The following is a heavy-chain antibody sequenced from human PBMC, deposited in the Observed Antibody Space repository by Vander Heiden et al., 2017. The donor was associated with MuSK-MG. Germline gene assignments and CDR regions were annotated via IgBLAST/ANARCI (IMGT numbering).Heavy chain of an antibody. CDR1: GGSFSGYY. CDR3: ASVGAYCGGDCYPDHNWFDP. J-gene: IGHJ5*02. D-gene: IGHD2-21*02. Sequence: QVQLQQWGAGLLEPSETLSLTCAVYGGSFSGYYWSWIRQPPGKGLEWIGEINHSGSTNYNQSLKSRVTISVDTSKNQFSLKLSSVTAADTAVYYCASVGAYCGGDCYPDHNWFDPWGQGTLVSVSS. CDR2: INHSGST. V-gene: IGHV4-34*01.